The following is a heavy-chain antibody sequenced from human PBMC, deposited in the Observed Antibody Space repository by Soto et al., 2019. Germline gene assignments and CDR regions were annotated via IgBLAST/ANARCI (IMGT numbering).Heavy chain of an antibody. CDR3: ARGPRRIAAAGTLDYYYYMDV. J-gene: IGHJ6*03. D-gene: IGHD6-13*01. CDR2: IWYDGSNK. V-gene: IGHV3-33*08. CDR1: GFTFSSYG. Sequence: GGSLRLSCAASGFTFSSYGMHWVRQAPGKGLEWVAVIWYDGSNKYYADSVKGRFTISRDNSKNTLYLQMNSLRAEDTAVDYWARGPRRIAAAGTLDYYYYMDVWGKGTTVTVSS.